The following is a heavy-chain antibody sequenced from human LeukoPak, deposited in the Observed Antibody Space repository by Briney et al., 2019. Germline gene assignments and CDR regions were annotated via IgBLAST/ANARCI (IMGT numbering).Heavy chain of an antibody. Sequence: SETLSLTCAVYGGSFSGYYWSWIRQPPGEGLEWIGEINHSGSTNYNPSLKSRVTISVDTSKNQFSLKLSSVTAADTAVYYCARGGDIVVVPAANPGDAFDIWGQGTMVTVSS. J-gene: IGHJ3*02. V-gene: IGHV4-34*01. CDR3: ARGGDIVVVPAANPGDAFDI. CDR1: GGSFSGYY. D-gene: IGHD2-2*01. CDR2: INHSGST.